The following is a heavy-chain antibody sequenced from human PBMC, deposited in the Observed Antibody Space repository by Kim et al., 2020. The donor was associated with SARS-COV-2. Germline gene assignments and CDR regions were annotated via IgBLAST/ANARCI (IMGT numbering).Heavy chain of an antibody. V-gene: IGHV3-53*03. D-gene: IGHD5-18*01. CDR3: VRGGTDTAMVRAPDIRYFDY. CDR2: IYSGGST. Sequence: GGSLRLSCAASGFTVSSNYMSWVRQAPGKGLEWVSVIYSGGSTYYADSVKGRFTISRDNSKNTLYLQMNSLRAEDTAVYYCVRGGTDTAMVRAPDIRYFDYWGQGTLVTVSS. CDR1: GFTVSSNY. J-gene: IGHJ4*02.